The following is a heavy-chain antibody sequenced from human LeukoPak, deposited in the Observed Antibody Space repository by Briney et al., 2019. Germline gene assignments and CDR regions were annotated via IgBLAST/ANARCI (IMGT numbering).Heavy chain of an antibody. CDR2: IDSSGSS. J-gene: IGHJ4*02. CDR3: ARTLGSADYSLIYS. CDR1: GPSITNYY. V-gene: IGHV4-4*07. Sequence: SETLSLTCAVSGPSITNYYFSWIRQSAGKGLEWIGHIDSSGSSRYNPSLKSRVTMSGDTSKNQISLKMTSVTAADTAIYYCARTLGSADYSLIYSWGQGTLVTVSS. D-gene: IGHD3-16*01.